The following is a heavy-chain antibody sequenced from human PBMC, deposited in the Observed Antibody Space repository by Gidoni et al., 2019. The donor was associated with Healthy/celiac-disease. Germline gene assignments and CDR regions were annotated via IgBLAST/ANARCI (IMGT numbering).Heavy chain of an antibody. D-gene: IGHD2-8*01. CDR2: ISYDGSNK. Sequence: QVQLVESVGGVVQPGRSLRLPCARSGFTVSSSAMHWGRQAPGKGMEGVAVISYDGSNKSYADSVKGRFTISRDNSKNTLYLQMNSLKAEDTAVYYCAREELMVYALFVGLPDYWGQGTLVTVSS. CDR1: GFTVSSSA. CDR3: AREELMVYALFVGLPDY. V-gene: IGHV3-30-3*01. J-gene: IGHJ4*02.